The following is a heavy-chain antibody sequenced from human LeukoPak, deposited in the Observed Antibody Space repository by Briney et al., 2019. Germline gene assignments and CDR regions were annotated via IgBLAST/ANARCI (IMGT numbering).Heavy chain of an antibody. D-gene: IGHD6-19*01. CDR1: GFTVSSNY. CDR2: IYSGGST. Sequence: GGSLRLSCAASGFTVSSNYMSWVRQAPGKGLEWVSVIYSGGSTYYADSVKGRFTISRDNSKNTLYLQMNSLRAEDTAVYYCARDSSGWNNWFDPWGQGTLVTVSS. CDR3: ARDSSGWNNWFDP. V-gene: IGHV3-66*01. J-gene: IGHJ5*02.